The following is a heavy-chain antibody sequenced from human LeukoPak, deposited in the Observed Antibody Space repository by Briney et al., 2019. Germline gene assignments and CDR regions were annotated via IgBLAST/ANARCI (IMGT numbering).Heavy chain of an antibody. J-gene: IGHJ3*02. CDR2: INPTGGST. V-gene: IGHV1-46*01. Sequence: GSSVKVSCKASGGTFSSYAISWVRQAPGQGLEWMGIINPTGGSTTYAQKFQGRVTMTRDTSTSTVYMELSSLRSEDTAVYYCARIETDSNGYSLGAFDIWGQGTMVTVSS. D-gene: IGHD3-22*01. CDR1: GGTFSSYA. CDR3: ARIETDSNGYSLGAFDI.